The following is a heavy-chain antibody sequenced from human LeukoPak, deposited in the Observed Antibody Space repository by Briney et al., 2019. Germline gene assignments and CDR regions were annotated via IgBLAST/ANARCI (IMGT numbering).Heavy chain of an antibody. D-gene: IGHD3-10*01. Sequence: ASETLSLTCTVSGGSISSYYWSWIRQPPGKGLEWIGYIYYSGSTNYNPSLKSRVTISVDTSKNQFSLKLSSVTAADTAAYYCARLAGGSGSYYVYYWGQGTLVTVSS. J-gene: IGHJ4*02. V-gene: IGHV4-59*08. CDR3: ARLAGGSGSYYVYY. CDR1: GGSISSYY. CDR2: IYYSGST.